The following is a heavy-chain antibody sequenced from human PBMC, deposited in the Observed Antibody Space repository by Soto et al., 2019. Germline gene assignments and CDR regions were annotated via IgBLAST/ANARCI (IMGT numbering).Heavy chain of an antibody. D-gene: IGHD3-10*01. CDR1: GFTFDNAW. J-gene: IGHJ4*02. V-gene: IGHV3-15*01. CDR3: ARGVGIFNYVDW. CDR2: IKSKSDGGTA. Sequence: GGSLRLSCVTSGFTFDNAWMNWVRQAPGKGLEWVGRIKSKSDGGTADSAAPVKGRFTISRDDSKDTLYLQMDRVKVEDTAIYYCARGVGIFNYVDWWGQGTLVTVSS.